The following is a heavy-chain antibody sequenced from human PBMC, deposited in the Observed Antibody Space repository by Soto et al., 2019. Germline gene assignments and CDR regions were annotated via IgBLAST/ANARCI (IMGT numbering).Heavy chain of an antibody. CDR1: GYMLTGKF. J-gene: IGHJ3*02. V-gene: IGHV1-2*02. CDR2: INGKSGCT. D-gene: IGHD2-21*01. Sequence: ASVKVSSKASGYMLTGKFVHWLRQAPGQGPEWVGWINGKSGCTNYGQKFQGRVTLTRDTSMDTAYMDLGSLTSDDTAMYYCATPRLPDRGGYSPNDACDIWGQGTMGTVSS. CDR3: ATPRLPDRGGYSPNDACDI.